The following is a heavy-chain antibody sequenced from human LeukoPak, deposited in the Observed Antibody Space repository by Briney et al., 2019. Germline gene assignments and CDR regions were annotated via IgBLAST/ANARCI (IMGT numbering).Heavy chain of an antibody. D-gene: IGHD3-22*01. CDR3: ARSRLPSDSSGYTSLLPFDY. Sequence: ASVKVSCKASGYTFSTYGISWVRQAPGQGLEWMGWISAYSGNTNYAQKLQGRVTMTTDTSTSTAYMELSRLRSDDTAVYYCARSRLPSDSSGYTSLLPFDYWGQGTLVTVSS. J-gene: IGHJ4*02. CDR2: ISAYSGNT. CDR1: GYTFSTYG. V-gene: IGHV1-18*01.